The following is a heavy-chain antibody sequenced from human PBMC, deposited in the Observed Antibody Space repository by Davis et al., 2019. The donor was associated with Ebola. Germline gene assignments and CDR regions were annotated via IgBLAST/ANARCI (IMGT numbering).Heavy chain of an antibody. J-gene: IGHJ3*01. CDR3: AKDTSNVWFDV. CDR1: GFTFSSYA. D-gene: IGHD6-19*01. CDR2: ISGPGTST. V-gene: IGHV3-23*01. Sequence: GGSLRLSCAASGFTFSSYAMSWVRQAPEKGLEWVSSISGPGTSTYYADSVKGRFTISRDNSKNTLYLQMNSLRVEDTAIYYCAKDTSNVWFDVWGQGTMVTVSS.